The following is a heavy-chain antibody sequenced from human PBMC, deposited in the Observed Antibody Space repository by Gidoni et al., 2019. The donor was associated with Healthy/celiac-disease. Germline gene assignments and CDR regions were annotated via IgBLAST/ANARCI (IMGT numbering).Heavy chain of an antibody. CDR2: IYYSGST. CDR3: ARHLRQWLVQGTSLNYYYGMDV. CDR1: GGSISSSSYY. Sequence: QLQLKESGPGLVKPSETLSLTCTVSGGSISSSSYYWGWIRQPPGKGLEWIGSIYYSGSTSYNPSLKSRVTISVDTSKNQFSLKLSSVTAADTAVYYCARHLRQWLVQGTSLNYYYGMDVWGQGTTVTVSS. J-gene: IGHJ6*02. V-gene: IGHV4-39*01. D-gene: IGHD6-19*01.